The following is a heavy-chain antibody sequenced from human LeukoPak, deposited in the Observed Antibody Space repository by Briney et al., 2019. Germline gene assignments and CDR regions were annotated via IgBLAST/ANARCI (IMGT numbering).Heavy chain of an antibody. CDR3: AKALARIAAAGKENDY. D-gene: IGHD6-13*01. Sequence: GGSLRLSCAASGFTFSSYAMSWVRQAPGKGLEWVSAISSSGGSTYYADSVKGRFTISRDNSENTLYLQINSLRAEDTAVYYCAKALARIAAAGKENDYWGQGTLVTVSS. V-gene: IGHV3-23*01. CDR1: GFTFSSYA. J-gene: IGHJ4*02. CDR2: ISSSGGST.